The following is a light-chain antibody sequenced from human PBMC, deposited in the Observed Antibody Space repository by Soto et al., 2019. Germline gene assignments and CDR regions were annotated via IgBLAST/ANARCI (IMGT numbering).Light chain of an antibody. CDR1: SSDVGRYNY. J-gene: IGLJ1*01. Sequence: QSALTQPASVSGSPGQSITISCSGTSSDVGRYNYVSWYQQHPGTAPKLMIYEVSNRPSGVSNRFSGSKSGDTASLTISGLQAEDEADYYCSSYTSSFTYVFGAGTTVTVL. CDR3: SSYTSSFTYV. V-gene: IGLV2-14*01. CDR2: EVS.